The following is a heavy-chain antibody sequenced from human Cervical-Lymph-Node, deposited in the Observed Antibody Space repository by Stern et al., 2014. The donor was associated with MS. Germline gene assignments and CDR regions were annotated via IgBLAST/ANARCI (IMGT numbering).Heavy chain of an antibody. CDR1: GFPFSNYD. V-gene: IGHV3-23*04. D-gene: IGHD1-26*01. J-gene: IGHJ4*02. Sequence: EVQLVESGGGSVQPGGSLRLSCAASGFPFSNYDMTWVRQAPGKGLEWVSAIRGSGFKTYYADSVKGRFTISRDNSKNTLYLQLNNLRADDTAVYYCAKDGRGSYSPLYYFDYWGQGALVTVSS. CDR3: AKDGRGSYSPLYYFDY. CDR2: IRGSGFKT.